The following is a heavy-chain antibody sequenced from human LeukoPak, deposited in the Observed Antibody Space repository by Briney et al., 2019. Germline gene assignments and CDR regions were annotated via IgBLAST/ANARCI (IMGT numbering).Heavy chain of an antibody. D-gene: IGHD3-10*01. J-gene: IGHJ4*02. CDR3: ARVPMVRGIAIAEADY. Sequence: PGGSLRLSCAASGFAFSSFAMHWVRQTPGKGLEYVSGIGGHGGTTYYADSVKGRFIISRDNSKNTLYLQMGGLRAEDTAVYYCARVPMVRGIAIAEADYWGQGTLVTVSS. CDR2: IGGHGGTT. V-gene: IGHV3-64*02. CDR1: GFAFSSFA.